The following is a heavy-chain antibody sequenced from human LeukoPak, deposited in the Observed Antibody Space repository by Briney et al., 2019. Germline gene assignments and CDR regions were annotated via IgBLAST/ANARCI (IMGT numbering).Heavy chain of an antibody. CDR1: GFTFNNYW. D-gene: IGHD5-18*01. V-gene: IGHV3-74*01. J-gene: IGHJ4*02. CDR2: INKDGSDI. CDR3: ARGRGYSYAPYDY. Sequence: GGSLRLSCAASGFTFNNYWMNWVRQAPGKGLVWVSRINKDGSDITYADSVKGRFTISRDNAKNTLYLQMNSLRAEDSGVYYCARGRGYSYAPYDYWGQGTLVTVSS.